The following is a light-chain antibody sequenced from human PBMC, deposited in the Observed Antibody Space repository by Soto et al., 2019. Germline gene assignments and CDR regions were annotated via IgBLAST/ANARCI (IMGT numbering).Light chain of an antibody. CDR3: HQHQSWPRT. Sequence: EIVLTQSPASLSSFPGDRVTLSCRASQAVNTSLAWYQHKPGQAPRLLIYLTSNWPAGIPARFSGSGSETDFTLTISDLEPEDIAVYYCHQHQSWPRTFGQGPKVDIK. CDR1: QAVNTS. J-gene: IGKJ1*01. V-gene: IGKV3-11*01. CDR2: LTS.